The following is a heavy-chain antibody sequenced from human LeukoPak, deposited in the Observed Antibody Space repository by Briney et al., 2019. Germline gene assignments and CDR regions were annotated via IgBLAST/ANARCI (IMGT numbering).Heavy chain of an antibody. V-gene: IGHV3-53*01. CDR3: ARDRGAVALDAFDV. CDR1: GSTVSNKY. J-gene: IGHJ3*01. D-gene: IGHD6-19*01. CDR2: IHSGGTT. Sequence: PGGSLRLSCAASGSTVSNKYMNWVRQAPGKGLEWVSVIHSGGTTDYADSVKGRFTISRDDSKNTLYLQVNSLRAEDTAVYYCARDRGAVALDAFDVWGQGTMVTVSS.